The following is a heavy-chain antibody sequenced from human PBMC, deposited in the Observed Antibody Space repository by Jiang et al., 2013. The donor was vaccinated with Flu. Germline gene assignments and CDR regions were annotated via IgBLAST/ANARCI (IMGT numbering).Heavy chain of an antibody. Sequence: ETLSLTCAVYGGSFSGYYWSWIRQPPGKGLEWIGEINHSGSTNYNPSLKSRVTISVDTSKNQFSLKLSSVTAADTAVFYCARQDWIPGIAAARYYFDFWGQGTLVTVSS. CDR1: GGSFSGYY. CDR3: ARQDWIPGIAAARYYFDF. D-gene: IGHD6-13*01. V-gene: IGHV4-34*01. CDR2: INHSGST. J-gene: IGHJ4*02.